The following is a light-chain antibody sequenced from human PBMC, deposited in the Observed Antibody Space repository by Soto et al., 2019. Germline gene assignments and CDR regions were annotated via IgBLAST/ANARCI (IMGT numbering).Light chain of an antibody. Sequence: QSVLTQPPSASGTPGQRVTISCSGSSSNIGSNTVNWYQQLPGTAPKLLIYSNNQRPSGAPDRFSGSKSGTSASLAISGLQSEDEADYYCAAWDDSLKGVFGGGTKVTVL. CDR1: SSNIGSNT. CDR3: AAWDDSLKGV. V-gene: IGLV1-44*01. CDR2: SNN. J-gene: IGLJ2*01.